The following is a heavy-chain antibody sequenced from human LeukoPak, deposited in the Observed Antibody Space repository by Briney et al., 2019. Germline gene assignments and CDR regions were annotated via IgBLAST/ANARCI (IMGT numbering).Heavy chain of an antibody. CDR1: GYSFTSYW. J-gene: IGHJ5*02. CDR2: IYPGDSDT. V-gene: IGHV5-51*01. CDR3: ARLRQVSTLIFPLANWFDP. Sequence: GESLKISCKGSGYSFTSYWIGWVRQMPGKGLEWMGIIYPGDSDTRYSPSFQGQVTISADKSISTAYLQWSSLKASDTAMYYCARLRQVSTLIFPLANWFDPWGQGTLVTVSS. D-gene: IGHD3-3*02.